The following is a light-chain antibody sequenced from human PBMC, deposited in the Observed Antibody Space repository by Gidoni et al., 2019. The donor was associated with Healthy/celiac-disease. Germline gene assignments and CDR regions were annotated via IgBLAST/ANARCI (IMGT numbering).Light chain of an antibody. J-gene: IGKJ2*01. V-gene: IGKV3-20*01. CDR3: QQYGSSSYT. CDR1: QSVSSSY. Sequence: VFTHSPGTLSLSPGERATLSCRASQSVSSSYLAWYQQKPGQAPRLLIYGASSRATGIPDRFSGSGSGTDFTLTISRLEPEDFAVYYCQQYGSSSYTFGQGTKLEIK. CDR2: GAS.